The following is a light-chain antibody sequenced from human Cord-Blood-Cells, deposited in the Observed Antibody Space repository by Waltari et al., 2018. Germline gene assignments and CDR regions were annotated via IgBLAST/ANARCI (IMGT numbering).Light chain of an antibody. CDR1: QSVSSSY. Sequence: EIVLTQSPGTLSLSPGERATLSCRASQSVSSSYLASYQQKPGQVPRLLIYGASSRATGIPDRFSGSGSGTDFTLTISRLEPEDFAVYYCQQYGSSPLTFGGGTKVEIK. CDR3: QQYGSSPLT. CDR2: GAS. J-gene: IGKJ4*01. V-gene: IGKV3-20*01.